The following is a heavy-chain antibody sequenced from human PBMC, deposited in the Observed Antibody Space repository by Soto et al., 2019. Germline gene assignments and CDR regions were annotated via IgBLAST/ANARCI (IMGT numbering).Heavy chain of an antibody. CDR3: SLPNQPDYYYHGMDV. V-gene: IGHV1-69*12. CDR2: IIPIFGTP. Sequence: QFQLVQSGAEVKKPGSSVKVSCKDSGGTFSSYAISWVLQAPGQGLEWMGGIIPIFGTPNYAQKFQGRVTITADESTSTAYMELSSLRSEDTAVYYCSLPNQPDYYYHGMDVWGQGTKVTVSS. J-gene: IGHJ6*02. CDR1: GGTFSSYA.